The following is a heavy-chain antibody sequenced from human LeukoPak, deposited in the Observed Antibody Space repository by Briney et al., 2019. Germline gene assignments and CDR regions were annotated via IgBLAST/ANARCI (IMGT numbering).Heavy chain of an antibody. CDR1: GGTFSSYA. V-gene: IGHV1-69*06. D-gene: IGHD3-9*01. J-gene: IGHJ4*02. CDR3: AREPDILSGYYDY. CDR2: IIPIFDTT. Sequence: ASVKVSCKASGGTFSSYAISWVRQAPGQGLEWMGGIIPIFDTTNYAQKFRGRVTITADKSTGTAYMELSSLRYEDTAVYYCAREPDILSGYYDYWGQGTLVTVSS.